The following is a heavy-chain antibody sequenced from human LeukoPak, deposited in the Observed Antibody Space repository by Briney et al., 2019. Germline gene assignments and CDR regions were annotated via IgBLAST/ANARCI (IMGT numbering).Heavy chain of an antibody. V-gene: IGHV3-23*01. J-gene: IGHJ4*02. Sequence: GGSLRVSCAASRFTFATYAMSWVRQAPGKGLEWVSTISNSGDNTYYADSVKGRFTISRDNSKSTLSLQMNSLRAEDTAVYYSAKSHSVTYRGYFDSWGQGTLVTVSS. CDR1: RFTFATYA. D-gene: IGHD4-23*01. CDR2: ISNSGDNT. CDR3: AKSHSVTYRGYFDS.